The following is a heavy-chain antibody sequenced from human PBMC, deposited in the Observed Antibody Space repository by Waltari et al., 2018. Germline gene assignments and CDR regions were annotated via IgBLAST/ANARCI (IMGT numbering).Heavy chain of an antibody. CDR2: IYAGGTT. V-gene: IGHV3-66*02. J-gene: IGHJ4*02. CDR3: AGHGYFGSGSHYFDS. D-gene: IGHD3-10*01. CDR1: GFTVSTKY. Sequence: EVQLVESGGGLVQPGGSLRLSCAASGFTVSTKYMSWVRQAPGKGLEWVAVIYAGGTTYYPDSGRGRFTISRDTSKNTVYLQMNSLRPEDTAVYYCAGHGYFGSGSHYFDSWGQGTLVTVSS.